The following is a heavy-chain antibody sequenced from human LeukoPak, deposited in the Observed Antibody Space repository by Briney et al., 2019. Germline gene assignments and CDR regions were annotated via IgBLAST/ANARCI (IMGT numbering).Heavy chain of an antibody. CDR1: GFTFSSYA. Sequence: GGSLRLSCAASGFTFSSYAMSWVRQAPGKGLEWVSAISGSGGSTYYADSVKGRFTISRDNSKNTLYLQMNSLRAEDMAVYYCAKATTVTHYYYYYMDVWGKGTTVTVSS. CDR2: ISGSGGST. J-gene: IGHJ6*03. D-gene: IGHD4-17*01. V-gene: IGHV3-23*01. CDR3: AKATTVTHYYYYYMDV.